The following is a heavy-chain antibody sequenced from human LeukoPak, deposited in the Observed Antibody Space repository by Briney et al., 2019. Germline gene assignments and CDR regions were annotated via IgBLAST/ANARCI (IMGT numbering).Heavy chain of an antibody. J-gene: IGHJ4*02. Sequence: SETLSLTCTVSGGSISSYYWSWIRQPPGKGLEWIGYIYYSGGTNYNPSLKSRVTISVDTSKNQFSLKLSSVTAADTAVYYCASSKRKLLWFGELSFYFDYWGQGTLVTVSS. CDR1: GGSISSYY. CDR2: IYYSGGT. V-gene: IGHV4-59*01. CDR3: ASSKRKLLWFGELSFYFDY. D-gene: IGHD3-10*01.